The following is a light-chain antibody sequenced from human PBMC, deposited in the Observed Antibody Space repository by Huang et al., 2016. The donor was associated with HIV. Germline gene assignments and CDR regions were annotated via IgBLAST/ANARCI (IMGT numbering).Light chain of an antibody. CDR1: QNISNY. Sequence: DIEMTQSPPSLSASVGDRVTITCRASQNISNYLNWYQHKPGKVPKLQIYAASTLHSGVPSRFSGSGSGTQFTLTISSLQPEDFAVYYCQQCSTTPLFTFGPGTKVDMK. V-gene: IGKV1-39*01. CDR3: QQCSTTPLFT. J-gene: IGKJ3*01. CDR2: AAS.